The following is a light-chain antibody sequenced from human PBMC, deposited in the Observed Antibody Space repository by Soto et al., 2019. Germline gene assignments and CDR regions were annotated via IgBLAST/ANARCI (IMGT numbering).Light chain of an antibody. J-gene: IGLJ1*01. CDR2: DVS. Sequence: QSALTQPAAVSGSPAQSITISCTRTNSDVGGYNYVSWYQQHPGKAPKLMIFDVSNRPSGVSNRFSGSKSGNTASLTISGLQAEDEADYYCTSWTTSNSYVFGTGTKLTVL. V-gene: IGLV2-14*01. CDR1: NSDVGGYNY. CDR3: TSWTTSNSYV.